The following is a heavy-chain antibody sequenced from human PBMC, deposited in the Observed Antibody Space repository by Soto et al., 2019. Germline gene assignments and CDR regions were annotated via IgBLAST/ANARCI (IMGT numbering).Heavy chain of an antibody. V-gene: IGHV4-59*01. CDR3: ARGGTGTTSFYYYYGMDV. CDR2: IYYSGST. D-gene: IGHD1-1*01. J-gene: IGHJ6*02. CDR1: GGSISSYY. Sequence: QVQLQESGPGLVKPSETLSLTCTVSGGSISSYYWSWIRQPPGKGLEWIGYIYYSGSTNYNPSLKSRVTISVDTSKNQFSLKLSSVTAADTAVYYCARGGTGTTSFYYYYGMDVWGQGTTVTVSS.